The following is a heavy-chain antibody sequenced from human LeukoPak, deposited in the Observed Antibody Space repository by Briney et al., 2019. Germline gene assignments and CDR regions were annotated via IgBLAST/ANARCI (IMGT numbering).Heavy chain of an antibody. Sequence: GASVKVSCKASGGTFSSYAISWVRQAPGQGLEWMGGIIPIFGTANYAQKFQGRVTITADESTSTAYMELSSLRSEDTAVYYCARGYCSGGSCSLFDYWGQGTLVTVSS. J-gene: IGHJ4*02. CDR1: GGTFSSYA. V-gene: IGHV1-69*13. CDR2: IIPIFGTA. D-gene: IGHD2-15*01. CDR3: ARGYCSGGSCSLFDY.